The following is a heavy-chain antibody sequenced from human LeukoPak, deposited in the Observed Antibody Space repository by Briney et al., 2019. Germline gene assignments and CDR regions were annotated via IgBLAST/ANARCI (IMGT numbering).Heavy chain of an antibody. Sequence: GSLRLSCAASGSTFRSYEMNWVRQAPGKGLEWVSYISSSGSTIYYADSVKGRFTISRDNAKNSLYLQMNSLRAEDTAVYYCARDVLTPNSYGMDVWGQGTTVTVSS. CDR3: ARDVLTPNSYGMDV. J-gene: IGHJ6*02. D-gene: IGHD4-23*01. CDR1: GSTFRSYE. V-gene: IGHV3-48*03. CDR2: ISSSGSTI.